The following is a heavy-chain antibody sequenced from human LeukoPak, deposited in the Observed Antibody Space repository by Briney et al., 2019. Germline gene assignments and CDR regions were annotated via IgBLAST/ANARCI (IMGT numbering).Heavy chain of an antibody. Sequence: SETLPLTCTVSGGSISRDYWSWIRQPPGKGLEWIGYIDYAGRTNYNPSLKTRLTMTLDTSKNQISLRLNSVTAADTAVYYCARGLWDNGDRFDYWGQGTLVPVSS. J-gene: IGHJ4*02. V-gene: IGHV4-59*12. CDR1: GGSISRDY. CDR2: IDYAGRT. D-gene: IGHD4-17*01. CDR3: ARGLWDNGDRFDY.